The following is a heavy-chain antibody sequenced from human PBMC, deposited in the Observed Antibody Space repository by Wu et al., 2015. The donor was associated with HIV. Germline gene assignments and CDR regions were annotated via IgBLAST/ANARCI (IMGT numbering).Heavy chain of an antibody. D-gene: IGHD2-8*02. CDR2: IIPIFGTA. Sequence: QVQLVQSGAEVKKPGASVKVSCKASGYTFTSYGISWVRQAPGQGLEWMGGIIPIFGTANYAQKFQGRVSVTADEVTTTAFMELSSLRSDDTAVYYCARDLCVRGVCYRSPGDWFDPGAREPWSPSPQ. V-gene: IGHV1-69*13. J-gene: IGHJ5*02. CDR1: GYTFTSYG. CDR3: ARDLCVRGVCYRSPGDWFDP.